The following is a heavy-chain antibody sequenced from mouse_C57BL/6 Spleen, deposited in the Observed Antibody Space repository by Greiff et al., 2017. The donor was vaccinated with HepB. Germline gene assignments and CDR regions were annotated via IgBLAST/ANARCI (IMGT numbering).Heavy chain of an antibody. CDR3: ARDLYDYAMDY. CDR2: IHPNSGST. J-gene: IGHJ4*01. Sequence: QVHVKQPGAELVKPGASVKLSCKASGYTFTSYWMHWVKQRPGQGLEWIGMIHPNSGSTNYNEKFKSKATLTVDKSSSTAYMQLSSLTSEDSAVYYCARDLYDYAMDYWGQGTSVTVSS. D-gene: IGHD2-3*01. V-gene: IGHV1-64*01. CDR1: GYTFTSYW.